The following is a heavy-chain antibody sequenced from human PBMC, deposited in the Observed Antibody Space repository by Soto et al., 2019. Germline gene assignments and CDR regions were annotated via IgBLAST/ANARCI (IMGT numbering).Heavy chain of an antibody. CDR2: IYYSGST. Sequence: QVQLQESGPGLVKPSETLSLTCTVSGGSISSYYWSWIRQPPGKGLEWIGYIYYSGSTNYNPSLKSRVTISVDTSENQFSLKLSSVTAADTAVYYCAREGRSSSWYGLDVWGQGTTVTVSS. CDR1: GGSISSYY. D-gene: IGHD6-13*01. V-gene: IGHV4-59*01. CDR3: AREGRSSSWYGLDV. J-gene: IGHJ6*02.